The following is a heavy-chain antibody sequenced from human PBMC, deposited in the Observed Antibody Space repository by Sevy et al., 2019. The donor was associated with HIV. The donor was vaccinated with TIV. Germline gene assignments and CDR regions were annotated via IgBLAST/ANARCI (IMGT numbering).Heavy chain of an antibody. CDR1: GFIFGDYD. CDR3: VAEPPSGGHGNYHYGLDL. D-gene: IGHD3-16*01. CDR2: ILDRGDQT. Sequence: GSLRLSCTVSGFIFGDYDMHWVRQAPGKGLEWVSLILDRGDQTFYGESVKGRSTISRDNAKNTLYLQMSRLRREDTAVYYCVAEPPSGGHGNYHYGLDLWGQGTTVTVSS. V-gene: IGHV3-30*03. J-gene: IGHJ6*02.